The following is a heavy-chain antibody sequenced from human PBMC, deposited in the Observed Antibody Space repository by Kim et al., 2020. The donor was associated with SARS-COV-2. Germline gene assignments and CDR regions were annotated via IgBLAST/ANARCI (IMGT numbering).Heavy chain of an antibody. V-gene: IGHV4-59*08. CDR3: ARQLIYCSSTSCYDNYYYYGMDV. D-gene: IGHD2-2*01. Sequence: SETLSLTCTVSGGSISSYYWSWIRQPPGKRLEWIGYIYYSGSTNYNPSLKSRVTISVDTSKNQFSLKLSSVTAADTAVYYCARQLIYCSSTSCYDNYYYYGMDVWGQGTTVTVSS. CDR2: IYYSGST. CDR1: GGSISSYY. J-gene: IGHJ6*02.